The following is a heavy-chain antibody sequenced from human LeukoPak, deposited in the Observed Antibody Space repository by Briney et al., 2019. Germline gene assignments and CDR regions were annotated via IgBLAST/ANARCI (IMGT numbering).Heavy chain of an antibody. CDR1: GGSISSYY. CDR2: IYYSGST. J-gene: IGHJ5*02. CDR3: ARGAVLRGVIITSHWFDP. D-gene: IGHD3-10*01. Sequence: SETLSLTCTVSGGSISSYYWSWIRQPPGKGLEWIGYIYYSGSTNYNPSLKSRVTISVGTSKNQFSLKLSSVTAADTAVYYCARGAVLRGVIITSHWFDPWGQGTLVTVSS. V-gene: IGHV4-59*01.